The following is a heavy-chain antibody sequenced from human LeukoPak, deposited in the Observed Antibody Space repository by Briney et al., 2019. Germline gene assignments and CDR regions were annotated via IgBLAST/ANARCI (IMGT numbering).Heavy chain of an antibody. CDR2: IYYSGST. V-gene: IGHV4-59*01. D-gene: IGHD2-15*01. CDR3: AREAAGRYYFDY. J-gene: IGHJ4*02. Sequence: PSETLSLTCIVSGGSISTYYWSWIRQPPGKGLEWIGYIYYSGSTNYNPSLKSRVTISVDKPKNQLSLNLSSVTAADTAVYYCAREAAGRYYFDYWGQGTLVAVSS. CDR1: GGSISTYY.